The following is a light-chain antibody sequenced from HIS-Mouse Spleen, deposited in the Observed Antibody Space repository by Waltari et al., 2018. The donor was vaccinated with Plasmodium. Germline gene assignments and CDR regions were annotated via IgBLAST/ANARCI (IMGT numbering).Light chain of an antibody. CDR3: NSRDSSGNHWV. CDR1: SLSSYY. J-gene: IGLJ3*02. V-gene: IGLV3-19*01. CDR2: GKN. Sequence: SSELTQDPAVSVALGQTVRITCQGDSLSSYYASWYQQKPGQAPVLVIYGKNNRTSGIPDRVSGSSSGNTASLTITGAQAEDEADYYCNSRDSSGNHWVFGGGTKLTVL.